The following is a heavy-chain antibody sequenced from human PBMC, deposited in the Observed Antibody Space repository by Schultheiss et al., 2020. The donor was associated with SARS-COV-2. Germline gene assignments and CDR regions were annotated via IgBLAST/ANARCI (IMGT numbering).Heavy chain of an antibody. CDR3: AKDITMIVVVD. CDR2: ISYDGSNK. V-gene: IGHV3-30*18. CDR1: GFTFSDYY. Sequence: GGSLRLSCAASGFTFSDYYMSWIRQAPGKGLEWVAVISYDGSNKYYADSVKGRFTISRDNSKNTLYLQMNSLRAEDTAVYYCAKDITMIVVVDWGQGTLVTVSS. J-gene: IGHJ4*02. D-gene: IGHD3-22*01.